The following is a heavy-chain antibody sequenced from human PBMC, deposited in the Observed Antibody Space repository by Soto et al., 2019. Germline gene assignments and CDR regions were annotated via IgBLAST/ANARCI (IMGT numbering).Heavy chain of an antibody. Sequence: EVQLVESGGGLIQPGESLRLSCAASGFSVSSYHMSWVRQAPGKGLEWVSGIDSDAKTFYADSVNGRFIISRDNSENTLFRQLNSLRAEDTAVYFCARDGYSFALNFWGPGTLVTVSS. D-gene: IGHD5-18*01. CDR1: GFSVSSYH. CDR2: IDSDAKT. J-gene: IGHJ4*02. V-gene: IGHV3-53*01. CDR3: ARDGYSFALNF.